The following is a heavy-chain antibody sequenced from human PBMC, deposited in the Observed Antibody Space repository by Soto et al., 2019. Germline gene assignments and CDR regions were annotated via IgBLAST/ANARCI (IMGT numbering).Heavy chain of an antibody. CDR3: ARGFFGVVIPDY. CDR2: ISSSGSTI. CDR1: GFTFSSYE. J-gene: IGHJ4*02. D-gene: IGHD3-3*01. Sequence: EVQLVESGGGLVQPGGSLRLSCAASGFTFSSYEMNWVRQAPGKGLEWVSYISSSGSTIYYADSVKGRFTISRDNAKNSLYLQMNSLRAEDTVVYYCARGFFGVVIPDYWGQGTLVTVSS. V-gene: IGHV3-48*03.